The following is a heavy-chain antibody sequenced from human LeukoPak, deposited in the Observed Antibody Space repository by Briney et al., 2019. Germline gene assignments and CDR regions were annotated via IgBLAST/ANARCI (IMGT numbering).Heavy chain of an antibody. D-gene: IGHD6-19*01. Sequence: ASVKVSCKASGYTFTSYDINWVRQATGQGLEWMGWMNPNRGNTGYAQKFQGRVTMTRNTSISTAYMELSSLRSEDTAVYYCARGPIAVAAGWFDPWGQGTLVTVSS. V-gene: IGHV1-8*01. CDR1: GYTFTSYD. J-gene: IGHJ5*02. CDR2: MNPNRGNT. CDR3: ARGPIAVAAGWFDP.